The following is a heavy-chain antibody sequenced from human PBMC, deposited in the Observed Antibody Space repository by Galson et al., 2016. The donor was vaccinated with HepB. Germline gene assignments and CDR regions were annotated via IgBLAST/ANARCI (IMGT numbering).Heavy chain of an antibody. J-gene: IGHJ5*02. V-gene: IGHV3-48*02. D-gene: IGHD1-7*01. CDR3: EKGTWADGTNWFDT. CDR2: TSSSSNHI. CDR1: GFTFSSYS. Sequence: SLRLSCAASGFTFSSYSMNWVRQAPGKGLEWVAYTSSSSNHIPYADSVKGRFTISRENAKGSLYLQMKRHRDEDTAVYYCEKGTWADGTNWFDTWGQGTLVTVSS.